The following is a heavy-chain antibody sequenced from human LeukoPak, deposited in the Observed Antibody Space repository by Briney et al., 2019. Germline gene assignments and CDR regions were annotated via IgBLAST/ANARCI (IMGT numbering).Heavy chain of an antibody. D-gene: IGHD6-19*01. V-gene: IGHV1-2*02. CDR1: GYTFTGYY. J-gene: IGHJ6*03. CDR3: ARARGSGWYWGAMHYYYYYYMDV. Sequence: GASVKVSCKASGYTFTGYYMHWVRQAPGQGLEWMGWINPNSGGTNYAQKFQGRVTMTRDTSISTAYMELSSLRSEDTAVYYCARARGSGWYWGAMHYYYYYYMDVWGKGTTVTISS. CDR2: INPNSGGT.